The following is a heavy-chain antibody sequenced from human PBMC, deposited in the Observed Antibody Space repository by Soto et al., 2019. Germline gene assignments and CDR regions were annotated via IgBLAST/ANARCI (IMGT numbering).Heavy chain of an antibody. CDR2: IIPIFGTA. CDR1: GGTFSSYA. J-gene: IGHJ6*02. CDR3: ARDPRYYDILSGYQDYCYVMDV. Sequence: GASVKVSCQASGGTFSSYAISWVRQAPGQGLEWMGGIIPIFGTANYAQKFQGRVTITADESTSTAYMELSSLRSEDTAVYYCARDPRYYDILSGYQDYCYVMDVWGQGTTVTV. D-gene: IGHD3-9*01. V-gene: IGHV1-69*13.